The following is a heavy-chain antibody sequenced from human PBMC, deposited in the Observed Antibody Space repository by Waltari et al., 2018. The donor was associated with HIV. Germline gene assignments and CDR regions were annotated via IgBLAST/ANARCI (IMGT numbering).Heavy chain of an antibody. J-gene: IGHJ4*02. V-gene: IGHV4-39*01. Sequence: QLQLQESGPGLVKPSETLSLTYTVSGGSISSSSYYWGWIRQPPGKGLEWIGSIYYSGSTYYNPSLKSRVTISVDTAKNQFSLKLSSVTAADTAVYYCASSGRRDGYNFCYFDYWGQGTLVTVSS. D-gene: IGHD3-3*01. CDR3: ASSGRRDGYNFCYFDY. CDR1: GGSISSSSYY. CDR2: IYYSGST.